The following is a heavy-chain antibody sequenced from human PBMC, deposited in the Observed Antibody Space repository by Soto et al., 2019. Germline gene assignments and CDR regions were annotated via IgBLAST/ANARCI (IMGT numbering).Heavy chain of an antibody. Sequence: SQTLTLTCAISGDSVSSNTAAWNWIRSSPSRGLEWLGRTYYRSNWRHDYAVSVKSRITVNPDTSKNHFSLQLNSVTPDDTAVYYCARGVAGSGFDLWGQGTLVTVSS. J-gene: IGHJ4*02. CDR1: GDSVSSNTAA. D-gene: IGHD6-19*01. V-gene: IGHV6-1*01. CDR3: ARGVAGSGFDL. CDR2: TYYRSNWRH.